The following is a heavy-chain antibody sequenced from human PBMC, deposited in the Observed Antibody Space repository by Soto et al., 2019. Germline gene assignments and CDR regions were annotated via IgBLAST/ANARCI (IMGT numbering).Heavy chain of an antibody. J-gene: IGHJ4*02. Sequence: VHLLDSGGGLVQPGGSLRLACAASGFTFSSYAMGWVRQAPGKGLEWVSSITASGGSTYYADSVKGRFTISRDNTKNRLYLELNSLRAEDTALYYCAKHFGGTQSHFNSWGQGTLVTVSS. CDR3: AKHFGGTQSHFNS. D-gene: IGHD3-3*01. CDR1: GFTFSSYA. CDR2: ITASGGST. V-gene: IGHV3-23*01.